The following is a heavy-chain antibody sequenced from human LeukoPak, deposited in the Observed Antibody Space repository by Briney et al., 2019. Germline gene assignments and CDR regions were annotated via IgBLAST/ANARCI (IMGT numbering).Heavy chain of an antibody. D-gene: IGHD5-24*01. CDR3: AAGDGYNSDY. J-gene: IGHJ4*02. V-gene: IGHV3-23*01. CDR1: GFTFSNAW. CDR2: ISGSGTIT. Sequence: PGGSLRLSCAASGFTFSNAWMNWVRQAPGKGLEWVSSISGSGTITYYADSVKGRFTISRDNSKNTLYVQMNSLRAEDTAVYYCAAGDGYNSDYWGQGTLVTVSS.